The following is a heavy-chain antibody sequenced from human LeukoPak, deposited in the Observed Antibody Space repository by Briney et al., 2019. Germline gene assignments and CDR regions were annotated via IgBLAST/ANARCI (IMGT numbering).Heavy chain of an antibody. CDR2: IKSKTDGGTT. CDR3: TTDPDCSGGSCYTYYYYYGMDV. CDR1: GFTFNNAW. J-gene: IGHJ6*02. V-gene: IGHV3-15*07. Sequence: GGSLRLSCAASGFTFNNAWMNWVRQAPGKGLEWVGRIKSKTDGGTTDYAAPVKGRFTISRDDSKNTLYLQMNSLKTEDTAVYYCTTDPDCSGGSCYTYYYYYGMDVWGQGTTVTVSS. D-gene: IGHD2-15*01.